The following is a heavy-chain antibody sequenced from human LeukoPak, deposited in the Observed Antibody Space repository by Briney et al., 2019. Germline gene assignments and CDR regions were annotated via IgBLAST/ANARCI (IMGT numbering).Heavy chain of an antibody. D-gene: IGHD6-13*01. Sequence: SETLTLTCTVSGESIISYYWSCIRQPPGKRLEWIGYIYHSGSTNYNPSLKSRVTISADTSKYQFSLKLSSVTAADTAVYYCATGYDSTWYSFDYWGQGTLVTVSS. CDR1: GESIISYY. V-gene: IGHV4-59*01. CDR2: IYHSGST. CDR3: ATGYDSTWYSFDY. J-gene: IGHJ4*02.